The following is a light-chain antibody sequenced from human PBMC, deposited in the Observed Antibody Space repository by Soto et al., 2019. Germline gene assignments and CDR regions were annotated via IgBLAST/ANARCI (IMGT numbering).Light chain of an antibody. CDR1: QNINKN. V-gene: IGKV1-39*01. J-gene: IGKJ2*01. Sequence: DIQMSQSPSSLSASVGDSVTISCRASQNINKNLNWYQQKSGKAPSLLIYEASTFQSGVPSRFSGSGSGTDFTLAITNLQPEDFATYDCQQSFHTPYTFGQGTKLEI. CDR3: QQSFHTPYT. CDR2: EAS.